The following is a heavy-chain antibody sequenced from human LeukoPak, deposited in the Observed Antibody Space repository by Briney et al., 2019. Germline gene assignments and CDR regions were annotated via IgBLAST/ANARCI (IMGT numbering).Heavy chain of an antibody. CDR2: INHSGST. Sequence: SETLSLTCAVYGGSFSGCYWSWIRQPPGKGLEWIGEINHSGSTNYKPSLKSRVTISVDTSKNQFSLKLSSVTAADTAVYYCARVKTSQSHAFDIWGQGTMVTVSS. CDR1: GGSFSGCY. CDR3: ARVKTSQSHAFDI. V-gene: IGHV4-34*01. J-gene: IGHJ3*02.